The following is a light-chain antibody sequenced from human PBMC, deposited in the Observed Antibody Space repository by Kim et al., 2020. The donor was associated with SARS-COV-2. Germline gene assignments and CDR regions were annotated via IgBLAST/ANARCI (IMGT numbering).Light chain of an antibody. J-gene: IGLJ7*01. CDR2: EVF. V-gene: IGLV2-23*02. CDR3: CSYAGRDLFLL. CDR1: DYDVGNYDL. Sequence: QSITISCTGTDYDVGNYDLVSWYQQHPGRAPKLLIYEVFRRPSGVSYRFSGSKSANTASLTISGLQPEDEAKYYCCSYAGRDLFLLFGGGTQLTVL.